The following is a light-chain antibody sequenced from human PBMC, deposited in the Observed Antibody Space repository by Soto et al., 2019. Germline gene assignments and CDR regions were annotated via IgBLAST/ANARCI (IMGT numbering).Light chain of an antibody. CDR1: QSVSNN. J-gene: IGKJ5*01. Sequence: MTQSPSTLCASVGDRVTITCRASQSVSNNLAWYQQKPGQAPRLLIYGASTRATGIPARFSGSGSGTEFTLTISSLQSEDFAVYYCQQYNNWPPAFGQGTRLE. CDR3: QQYNNWPPA. CDR2: GAS. V-gene: IGKV3-15*01.